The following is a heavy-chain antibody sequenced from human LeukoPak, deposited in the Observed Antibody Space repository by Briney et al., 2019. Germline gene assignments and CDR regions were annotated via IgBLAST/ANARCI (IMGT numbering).Heavy chain of an antibody. D-gene: IGHD6-6*01. J-gene: IGHJ5*02. V-gene: IGHV4-4*02. CDR1: GGSISSSNW. Sequence: SETLSLTCAVSGGSISSSNWWSWVRQPPGKGLEWIGEIYHSGSTNYNPSLKSRVTISVDKSKNQFSLKLSSVTAADTAVYYCVSAGYSSSSGVEWFDPWGQGTLVTVSS. CDR3: VSAGYSSSSGVEWFDP. CDR2: IYHSGST.